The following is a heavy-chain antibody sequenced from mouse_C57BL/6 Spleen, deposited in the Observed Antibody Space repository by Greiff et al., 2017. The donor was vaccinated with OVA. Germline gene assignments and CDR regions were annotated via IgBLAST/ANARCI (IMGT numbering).Heavy chain of an antibody. CDR2: ISDGGSYT. J-gene: IGHJ4*01. D-gene: IGHD6-2*01. V-gene: IGHV5-4*01. Sequence: EVHLVESGGGLVKPGGSLKLSCAASGFTFSSYAMSWVRQTTEKRLEWVATISDGGSYTYYPDNVKGRSTISRDKAKNNLYLQMSHLKSEDTALYYCARESLYAMDYWGQGTTVTVSS. CDR1: GFTFSSYA. CDR3: ARESLYAMDY.